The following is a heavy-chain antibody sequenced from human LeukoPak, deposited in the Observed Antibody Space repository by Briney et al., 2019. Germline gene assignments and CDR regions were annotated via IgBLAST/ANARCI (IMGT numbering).Heavy chain of an antibody. D-gene: IGHD2-15*01. Sequence: PSETLSLTCSVSGDSVSSFYWNWIRQSPGGGLEWIGNIHYSGSSIYNPSLRSRVTMSIDTSKKQFFLKLTSVTAADTAVYYCVLAPNSNWFDFWGQGTLVTVSS. J-gene: IGHJ4*02. CDR1: GDSVSSFY. CDR2: IHYSGSS. V-gene: IGHV4-59*08. CDR3: VLAPNSNWFDF.